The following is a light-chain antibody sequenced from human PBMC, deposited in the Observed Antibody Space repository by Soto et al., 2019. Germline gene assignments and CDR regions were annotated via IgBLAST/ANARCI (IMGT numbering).Light chain of an antibody. CDR3: SSYRTTSVV. V-gene: IGLV2-14*03. J-gene: IGLJ2*01. CDR1: SSDIGGYNY. Sequence: QTVVTQPASVSGSPGQSITISCTGTSSDIGGYNYVSWYQQHPGKAPKLIIFDVTYRPSGVSNRFSGSKSGSTASLTISGLQAEDEADYYCSSYRTTSVVFGGGTKVTVL. CDR2: DVT.